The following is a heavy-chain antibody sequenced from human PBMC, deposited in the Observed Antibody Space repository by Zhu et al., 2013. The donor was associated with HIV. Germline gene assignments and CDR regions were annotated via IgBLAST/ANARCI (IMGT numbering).Heavy chain of an antibody. V-gene: IGHV1-69*01. Sequence: QVQLVQSGAEVKKPGSSVKVSCKASGGTFSSYAISWVRQAPGQGLEWMGGIIPIFGTANYAQKFQGRVTITADESTSTAYMELSSLRSEDTAVYYCARYGVVIPLNYYYGMDSWGQGDHGSPSP. CDR3: ARYGVVIPLNYYYGMDS. CDR1: GGTFSSYA. CDR2: IIPIFGTA. D-gene: IGHD3-3*01. J-gene: IGHJ6*02.